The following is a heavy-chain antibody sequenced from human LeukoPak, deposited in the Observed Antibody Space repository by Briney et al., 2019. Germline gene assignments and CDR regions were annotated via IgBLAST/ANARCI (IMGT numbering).Heavy chain of an antibody. V-gene: IGHV3-53*01. J-gene: IGHJ4*02. CDR1: GFTFSSYG. Sequence: PGRSLRLSCAASGFTFSSYGMHWVRQAPGKGLEWVTVIYLDGRADYADSVKGRFTISRDNAKNSLYLQMNSLRAEDTAVYYCARVPYYDSSGYYPDYWGQGTLVAVSS. D-gene: IGHD3-22*01. CDR2: IYLDGRA. CDR3: ARVPYYDSSGYYPDY.